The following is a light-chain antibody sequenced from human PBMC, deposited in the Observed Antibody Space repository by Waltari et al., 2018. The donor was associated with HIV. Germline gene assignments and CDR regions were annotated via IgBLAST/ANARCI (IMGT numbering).Light chain of an antibody. CDR3: NSYTSSSHVI. V-gene: IGLV2-14*01. CDR2: DVS. CDR1: SSDVGGYNY. J-gene: IGLJ2*01. Sequence: QSALTQPASVSGSPGPSITISCTGTSSDVGGYNYVSWYQHHPGQAPKLMIFDVSNRPSGVSNRFSGSKSGNTASLTISGLQAEDEADYYCNSYTSSSHVIFGGGTKLTVL.